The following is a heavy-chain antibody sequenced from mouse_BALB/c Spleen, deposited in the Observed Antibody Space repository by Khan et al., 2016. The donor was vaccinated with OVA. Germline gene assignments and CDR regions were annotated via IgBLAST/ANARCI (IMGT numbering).Heavy chain of an antibody. D-gene: IGHD1-2*01. CDR2: INYSGST. Sequence: VQLKESGPSLVKISQTLSLTCSVTGDSITGGYWNWIRKFPGNKLEYMGHINYSGSTYYNPSLKSRISLTRNTSKNQYFLQLNSVTTEDTATYDCARYNGFYYFDYWGQGTTLTVSS. CDR3: ARYNGFYYFDY. V-gene: IGHV3-8*02. CDR1: GDSITGGY. J-gene: IGHJ2*01.